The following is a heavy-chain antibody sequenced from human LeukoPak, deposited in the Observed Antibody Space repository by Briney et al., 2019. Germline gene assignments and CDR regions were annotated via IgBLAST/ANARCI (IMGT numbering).Heavy chain of an antibody. Sequence: PSQTLSLTCTVSGGSISSGSYYWSWIRQPAGKGLEWIGRIYTSGSTNYNPSLKSRVTISVDTSKNQFSLKLSSVTAADTAVYYRALVGRIFGVVNDYWGQGTLVTVSS. CDR1: GGSISSGSYY. J-gene: IGHJ4*02. D-gene: IGHD3-3*01. CDR3: ALVGRIFGVVNDY. CDR2: IYTSGST. V-gene: IGHV4-61*02.